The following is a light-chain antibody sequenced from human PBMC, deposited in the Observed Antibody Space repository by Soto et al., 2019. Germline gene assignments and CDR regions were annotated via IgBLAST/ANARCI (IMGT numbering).Light chain of an antibody. J-gene: IGKJ1*01. Sequence: EIVLTQSPGTLSLSPGERATLSCMASQTVSITYVTWYQQKPGQAPRLLIYGASSRATGIPDRFSGSGSGTDFTLTISRLEHEDFEVYYCQQYGSSPRTFGQGTKVDIK. CDR1: QTVSITY. CDR3: QQYGSSPRT. CDR2: GAS. V-gene: IGKV3-20*01.